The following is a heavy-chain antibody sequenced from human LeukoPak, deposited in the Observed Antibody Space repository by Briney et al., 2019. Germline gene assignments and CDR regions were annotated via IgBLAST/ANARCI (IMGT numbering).Heavy chain of an antibody. D-gene: IGHD3-3*01. V-gene: IGHV1-3*01. Sequence: ASVKVSCKASGYTFTSYAMHWVRQAPGQRLEWMGWINAGNGNTKYSQKFQGRVTITRDTSASTACMELSSLRSEDTAVYYCARAPPYDFWSGYGMDVWGQGTTVTVSS. J-gene: IGHJ6*02. CDR1: GYTFTSYA. CDR3: ARAPPYDFWSGYGMDV. CDR2: INAGNGNT.